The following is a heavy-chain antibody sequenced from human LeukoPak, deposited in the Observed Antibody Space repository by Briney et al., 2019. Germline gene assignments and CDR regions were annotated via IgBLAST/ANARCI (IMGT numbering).Heavy chain of an antibody. D-gene: IGHD2-8*02. CDR2: IYHSGST. J-gene: IGHJ4*02. Sequence: PSETLSLTCTVSGYSISSGYYWGWIRQAPGKGLEWIGSIYHSGSTYYNPSLKSRVTISVDTSKNQFSLKLSSVTAADTAVYYCTRQYGTTWWSDYWGQGTLVTVSS. CDR1: GYSISSGYY. CDR3: TRQYGTTWWSDY. V-gene: IGHV4-38-2*02.